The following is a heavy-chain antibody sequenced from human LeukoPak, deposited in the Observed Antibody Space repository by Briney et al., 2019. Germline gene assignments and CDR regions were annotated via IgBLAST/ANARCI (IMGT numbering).Heavy chain of an antibody. CDR3: ARDFGGHWTIDY. V-gene: IGHV1-46*01. CDR1: GYTFSSYH. CDR2: INPSGDRT. J-gene: IGHJ4*02. D-gene: IGHD2-21*01. Sequence: ASVKVSCKASGYTFSSYHMHWVRQAPGQGLEWMGIINPSGDRTSYAQNFQGRVTMTRDTSTSTVYMELSSLTSEDTAVYYCARDFGGHWTIDYWGQGTLVTVSS.